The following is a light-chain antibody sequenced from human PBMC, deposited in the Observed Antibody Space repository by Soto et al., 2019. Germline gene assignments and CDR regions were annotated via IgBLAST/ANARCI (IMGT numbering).Light chain of an antibody. CDR2: LNSDGSH. J-gene: IGLJ3*02. V-gene: IGLV4-69*01. CDR3: QTWGAGGAWV. CDR1: SGHSSYA. Sequence: QLVLTQSPSASASLGASVKLTCTLSSGHSSYAIAWHQQQPEKGPRYLMKLNSDGSHRKGDGIPDRFSGSSSGAERYLTISSLQSEDEADYYCQTWGAGGAWVFGGGTKLTVL.